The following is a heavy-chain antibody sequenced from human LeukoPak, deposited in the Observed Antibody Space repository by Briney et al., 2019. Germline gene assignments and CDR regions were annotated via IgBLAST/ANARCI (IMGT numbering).Heavy chain of an antibody. CDR1: GNSFTNYW. J-gene: IGHJ4*02. CDR3: ARLEGYSSGWGHFDY. CDR2: IYPGDSDT. Sequence: GESLKISCKGSGNSFTNYWIGWVRQMPGKGLEWMGIIYPGDSDTRYSPSFQGQVTISADKSISTAYLQWSSLKAPDTAMYYCARLEGYSSGWGHFDYWGQGTLVTVSS. V-gene: IGHV5-51*01. D-gene: IGHD6-19*01.